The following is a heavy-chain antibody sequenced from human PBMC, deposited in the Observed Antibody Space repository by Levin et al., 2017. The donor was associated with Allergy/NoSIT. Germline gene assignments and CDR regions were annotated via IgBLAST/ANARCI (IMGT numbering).Heavy chain of an antibody. J-gene: IGHJ3*02. Sequence: GASVKVSCKASGYTFTGYYMHWVRQAPGQGLEWMGWINPNSGGTNYAQKFQGRVTMTRDTSISTAYMELSRLRSDDTAVYYCARVRYFESGDDAFDIWGQGTMVTVSS. CDR3: ARVRYFESGDDAFDI. D-gene: IGHD3-9*01. CDR1: GYTFTGYY. V-gene: IGHV1-2*02. CDR2: INPNSGGT.